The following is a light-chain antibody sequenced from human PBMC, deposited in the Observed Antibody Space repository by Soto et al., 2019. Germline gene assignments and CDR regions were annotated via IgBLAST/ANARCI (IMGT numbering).Light chain of an antibody. CDR3: QQSFIAPWT. CDR1: QSITGY. CDR2: AAS. J-gene: IGKJ1*01. Sequence: DIQMTQSPSSLSASVGDRVTITCRASQSITGYLNWYQQKPGKVPKLLIYAASTLQSGVPSRFSGSGSVTDFTLTLSRLQAEDSATYYCQQSFIAPWTFGQGTKVEIK. V-gene: IGKV1-39*01.